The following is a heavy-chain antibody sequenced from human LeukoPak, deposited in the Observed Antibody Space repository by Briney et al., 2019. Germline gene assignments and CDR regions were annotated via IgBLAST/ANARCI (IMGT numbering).Heavy chain of an antibody. Sequence: GGSLRLSCAASGFTFSSYSMNWVRQAPGKGLEWVSSISSSSSYIYYADSVKGRFTISRDNAKNSLYLRMNSLRAEDTAVYYCARDPGTQQLDPWGQGTLVTVSS. J-gene: IGHJ5*02. D-gene: IGHD6-13*01. CDR2: ISSSSSYI. CDR3: ARDPGTQQLDP. V-gene: IGHV3-21*01. CDR1: GFTFSSYS.